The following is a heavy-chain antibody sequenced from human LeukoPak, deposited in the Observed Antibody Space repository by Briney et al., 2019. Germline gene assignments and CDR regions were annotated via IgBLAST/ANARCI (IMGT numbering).Heavy chain of an antibody. CDR1: GGSISSGGYS. CDR3: ARGVRTNTIFGVVITYYFDY. Sequence: SQTLSLTCAVSGGSISSGGYSWSWIRQPPGKGLEWIGYIYHSGSTYYNPSLKSRVTISVDTSKNQFSLKLSSVTAADTAVYYCARGVRTNTIFGVVITYYFDYWGQGTLVTVSS. D-gene: IGHD3-3*01. J-gene: IGHJ4*02. V-gene: IGHV4-30-2*01. CDR2: IYHSGST.